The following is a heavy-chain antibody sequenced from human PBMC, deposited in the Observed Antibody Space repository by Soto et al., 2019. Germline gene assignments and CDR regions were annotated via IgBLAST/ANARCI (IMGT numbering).Heavy chain of an antibody. Sequence: PSETLSLTCTVSGGSISSGGYYWSWIRQHPGKGLEWIGYIYYSGNTYYNPSLKSRVAISVDTSKNQFSLKLSSVTAADTAVYYCARDAGYYDNSAYVPRGNFDYWGQGSLVTVSS. CDR1: GGSISSGGYY. CDR3: ARDAGYYDNSAYVPRGNFDY. J-gene: IGHJ4*02. D-gene: IGHD3-22*01. CDR2: IYYSGNT. V-gene: IGHV4-31*03.